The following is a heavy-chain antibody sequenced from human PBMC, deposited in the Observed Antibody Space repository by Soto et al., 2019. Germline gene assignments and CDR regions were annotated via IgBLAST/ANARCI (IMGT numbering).Heavy chain of an antibody. V-gene: IGHV3-21*01. CDR2: ISSSSYI. Sequence: EVQLVESGGGLVKPGGSLRLSCAASGFTFSSYSMNWVRQAPGKGLEWVSSISSSSYIYYADSVKGRFTISRDNAKNSLYLQMNSLRAEDTAVYYCARDPFTYYYDSSGYHIWGQGTMVTVSS. CDR3: ARDPFTYYYDSSGYHI. CDR1: GFTFSSYS. J-gene: IGHJ3*02. D-gene: IGHD3-22*01.